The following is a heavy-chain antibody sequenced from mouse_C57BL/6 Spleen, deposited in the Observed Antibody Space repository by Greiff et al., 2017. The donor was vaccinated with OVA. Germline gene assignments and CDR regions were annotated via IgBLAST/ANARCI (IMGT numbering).Heavy chain of an antibody. CDR3: ARFTTVVAPIDY. Sequence: VQLKESGPELVKPGASVKISCKASGYTFTDYYMNWVKQSHGKSLEWIGDINPNNGGTSYKQKFKGKATLTVDKSSSTAYMELRSLTSDDSAVYYCARFTTVVAPIDYWGQGTTLTVSS. D-gene: IGHD1-1*01. CDR1: GYTFTDYY. V-gene: IGHV1-26*01. CDR2: INPNNGGT. J-gene: IGHJ2*01.